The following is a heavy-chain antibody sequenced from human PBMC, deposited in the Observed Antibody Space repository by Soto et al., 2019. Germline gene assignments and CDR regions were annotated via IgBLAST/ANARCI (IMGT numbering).Heavy chain of an antibody. D-gene: IGHD6-6*01. J-gene: IGHJ5*02. CDR1: GGTFSSYA. CDR2: IIPIFGTA. V-gene: IGHV1-69*13. Sequence: GSSVKVSCKASGGTFSSYAISWVRQAPGQGLEWMGGIIPIFGTANYAQKFQGRVTITADESTSTAYMELSSLRSEDTAVYYCARDNGGIAARPGYNWFDPWGQGTLVTVSS. CDR3: ARDNGGIAARPGYNWFDP.